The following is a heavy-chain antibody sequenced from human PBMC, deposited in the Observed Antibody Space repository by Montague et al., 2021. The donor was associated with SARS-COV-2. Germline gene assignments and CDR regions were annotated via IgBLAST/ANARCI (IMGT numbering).Heavy chain of an antibody. D-gene: IGHD2-15*01. V-gene: IGHV3-23*01. J-gene: IGHJ6*02. CDR3: AKDLYCIGGSCYYYGMDL. Sequence: GVSTYYSESXPGRFTIPRANSKNTLYLQLNSVRAEDTAVYYCAKDLYCIGGSCYYYGMDLWGQGTTVAVSS. CDR2: GVST.